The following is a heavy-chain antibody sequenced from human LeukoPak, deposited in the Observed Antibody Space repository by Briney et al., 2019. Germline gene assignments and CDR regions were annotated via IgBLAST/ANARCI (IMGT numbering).Heavy chain of an antibody. CDR1: GGSFSGYY. Sequence: ETLSLTCAVYGGSFSGYYWSWVRQAPGKGLEWVANIKQDGSEKYYVDSVKGRFTISRDNAKNSLYLQMNSLRAEDTAVYYCAKDLRIAVAGAEYFQHWGQGTLVTVSS. D-gene: IGHD6-19*01. J-gene: IGHJ1*01. CDR3: AKDLRIAVAGAEYFQH. CDR2: IKQDGSEK. V-gene: IGHV3-7*03.